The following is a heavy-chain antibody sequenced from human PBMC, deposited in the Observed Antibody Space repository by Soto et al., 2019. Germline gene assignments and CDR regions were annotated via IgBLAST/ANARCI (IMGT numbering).Heavy chain of an antibody. CDR1: GGSISSYY. D-gene: IGHD1-1*01. CDR2: IYYSGST. CDR3: ARGTTGTTRVDYYYYMDV. V-gene: IGHV4-59*01. J-gene: IGHJ6*03. Sequence: PSETLSLTCTVSGGSISSYYWSWIRQPPGKGLEWIGYIYYSGSTNYNPSLKSRVTISVDTSKNQFSLKLSSVTAADTAVYYCARGTTGTTRVDYYYYMDVWGKGTTVTVSS.